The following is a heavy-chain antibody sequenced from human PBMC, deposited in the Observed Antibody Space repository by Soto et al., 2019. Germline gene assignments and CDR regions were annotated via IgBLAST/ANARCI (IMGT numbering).Heavy chain of an antibody. CDR1: GFTFSSYS. Sequence: PGGSLRLSCAASGFTFSSYSMNWVRQAPGKGLEWVSYISSSSSTIYYADSVKGRFTISRDNAKNSLYLQMNSLRAEDTAVYYCARDHAEYSGYDNDYWGQGTLVTVSS. J-gene: IGHJ4*02. V-gene: IGHV3-48*01. CDR2: ISSSSSTI. D-gene: IGHD5-12*01. CDR3: ARDHAEYSGYDNDY.